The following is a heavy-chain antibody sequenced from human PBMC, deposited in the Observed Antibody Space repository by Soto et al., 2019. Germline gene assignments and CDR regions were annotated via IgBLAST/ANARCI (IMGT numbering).Heavy chain of an antibody. CDR2: IIPIFGTA. V-gene: IGHV1-69*13. J-gene: IGHJ4*02. CDR1: GGPLTSYA. CDR3: AREYSSGGSCYFDY. D-gene: IGHD2-15*01. Sequence: SVKASNAASGGPLTSYAIIWVRQAPGHGLEWMGGIIPIFGTANYAQKFQGRVTITADESTSTAYMELSSLRSEDTAVYYCAREYSSGGSCYFDYWGRGTLVTVSS.